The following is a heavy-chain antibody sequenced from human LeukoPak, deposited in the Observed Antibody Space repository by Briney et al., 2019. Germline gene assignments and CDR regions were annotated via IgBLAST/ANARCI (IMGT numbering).Heavy chain of an antibody. Sequence: GGSLRLSCAASGFTFSSYEMNWVRQAPGKGLEWVSYISSSGSTIYYADSVKGRFTISRDSAKNSLYLQMNSLRAEDTAVYYCARASLGASDAFDIWGQGTMVTVSS. J-gene: IGHJ3*02. CDR2: ISSSGSTI. CDR3: ARASLGASDAFDI. V-gene: IGHV3-48*03. D-gene: IGHD1-26*01. CDR1: GFTFSSYE.